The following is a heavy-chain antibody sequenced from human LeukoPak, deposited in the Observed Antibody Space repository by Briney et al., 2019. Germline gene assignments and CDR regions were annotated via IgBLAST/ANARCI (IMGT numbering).Heavy chain of an antibody. CDR3: TISGYYPYYFDY. Sequence: PSETLSLTCAVYGGSFSGHYWSWIRQPPGKGLEWVGEINHSGSTNYNPSLKSRVTISVDTSKNQFSLKLSSVTAADTAVYYCTISGYYPYYFDYWGQGTLVTVSS. CDR1: GGSFSGHY. D-gene: IGHD3-22*01. CDR2: INHSGST. J-gene: IGHJ4*02. V-gene: IGHV4-34*01.